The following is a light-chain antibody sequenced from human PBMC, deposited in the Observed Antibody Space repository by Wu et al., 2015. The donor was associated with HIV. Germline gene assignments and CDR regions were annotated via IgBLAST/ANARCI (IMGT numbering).Light chain of an antibody. CDR1: QSITTY. V-gene: IGKV1-39*01. Sequence: DIQMTQSPSSLSASVGDRVTITCRASQSITTYLNWYQQKLGQAPRLLIYAASTLQGGVPSRFTGSGSGTHFTLTISSLQPEDFANYYCQESSSIPPAFGQGTRVDNK. CDR2: AAS. CDR3: QESSSIPPA. J-gene: IGKJ5*01.